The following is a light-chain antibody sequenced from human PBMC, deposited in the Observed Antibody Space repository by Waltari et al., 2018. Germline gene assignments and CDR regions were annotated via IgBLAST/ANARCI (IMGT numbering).Light chain of an antibody. J-gene: IGLJ3*02. CDR3: MIWHRGVWV. CDR1: SGVTVISYN. Sequence: QAVLTQPSSLSASPGASASLTCTLRSGVTVISYNIYWYQQQAGSPPQFLLRYKAVSDKQQGSGVPSRFSGSKDASANVGILLISGLRSEDEADYYCMIWHRGVWVSGGGTQLTVL. CDR2: YKAVSDK. V-gene: IGLV5-45*03.